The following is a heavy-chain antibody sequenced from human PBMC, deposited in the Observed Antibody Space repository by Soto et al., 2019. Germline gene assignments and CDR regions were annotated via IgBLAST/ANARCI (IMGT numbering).Heavy chain of an antibody. J-gene: IGHJ6*02. CDR2: ISSSSSTI. Sequence: EVQLVESGGGLVQPGGSLRLSCAASGFTFSSYSMNWVRQAPGKGLEWVSYISSSSSTIYYADSVKGRFTISRDNAKNSLYLQMTSLRAEDTAVYYCARADSGYAHGYYYYCMDVWGQGTTVTVSS. CDR3: ARADSGYAHGYYYYCMDV. CDR1: GFTFSSYS. D-gene: IGHD5-12*01. V-gene: IGHV3-48*01.